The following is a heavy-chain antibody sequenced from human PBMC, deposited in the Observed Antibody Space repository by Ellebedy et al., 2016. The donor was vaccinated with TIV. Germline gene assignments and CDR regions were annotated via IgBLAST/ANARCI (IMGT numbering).Heavy chain of an antibody. CDR2: ISWNSNAM. D-gene: IGHD6-19*01. CDR1: GFTFEDSA. J-gene: IGHJ5*02. V-gene: IGHV3-9*01. CDR3: AKGGVRWLVGNWFNP. Sequence: GGSLRLXCAASGFTFEDSAMHWVRQAPGKGLEWVSGISWNSNAMDYADSVKGRFTISRDNANNSLYLQMNSLRAEDTALYYCAKGGVRWLVGNWFNPWGQGTLVTVSS.